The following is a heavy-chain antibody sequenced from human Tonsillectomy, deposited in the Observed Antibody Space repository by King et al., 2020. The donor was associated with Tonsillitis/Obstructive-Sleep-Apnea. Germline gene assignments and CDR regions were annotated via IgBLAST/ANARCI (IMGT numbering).Heavy chain of an antibody. CDR2: IIPILGIA. CDR1: GGTFSSYA. V-gene: IGHV1-69*10. D-gene: IGHD4-17*01. CDR3: ARGEEGYYGDYGDSEDYYGMDV. Sequence: QLVQSGAEVKKPGSSVKVSCKASGGTFSSYAISWVRQAPGQGLEWMGGIIPILGIANYAQKFQGRVTITADKSTSTAYMELSSLRSEDTAVYYCARGEEGYYGDYGDSEDYYGMDVWGQGTTVTVSS. J-gene: IGHJ6*02.